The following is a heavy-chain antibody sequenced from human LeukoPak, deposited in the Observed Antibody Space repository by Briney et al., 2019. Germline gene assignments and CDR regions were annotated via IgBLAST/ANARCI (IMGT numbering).Heavy chain of an antibody. J-gene: IGHJ6*03. Sequence: SETLSLTCTVSGGSISSYYWSWIRQPPGKGLEWIGYIYYSGSTNYNPSLKSRVTISIDTSKNQFSLKLSSVTAADTAVYYCAGRSKRRSSSWLPYYYYMDVWGKGTTVTVSS. CDR2: IYYSGST. CDR1: GGSISSYY. D-gene: IGHD6-13*01. V-gene: IGHV4-59*08. CDR3: AGRSKRRSSSWLPYYYYMDV.